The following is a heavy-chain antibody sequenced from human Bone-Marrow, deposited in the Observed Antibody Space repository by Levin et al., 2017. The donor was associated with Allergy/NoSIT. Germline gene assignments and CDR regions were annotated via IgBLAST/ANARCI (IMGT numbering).Heavy chain of an antibody. CDR3: ARGRPLIGEFFPFDH. CDR1: GGSISSHH. Sequence: SETLSLTCIVSGGSISSHHWSWIRQPPGKGLEWIGYIYYTGSTNYDPSLESRVTMSVDTSKNQFSLRLSSVTAADTAVYYCARGRPLIGEFFPFDHWGQGTLVTVSS. CDR2: IYYTGST. J-gene: IGHJ4*02. V-gene: IGHV4-59*11. D-gene: IGHD3-10*01.